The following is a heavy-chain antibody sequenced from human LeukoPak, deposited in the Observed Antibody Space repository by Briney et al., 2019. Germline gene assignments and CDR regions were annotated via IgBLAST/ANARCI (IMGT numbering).Heavy chain of an antibody. J-gene: IGHJ5*02. V-gene: IGHV4-4*07. CDR3: SRGGANDL. Sequence: PETLSLTCTVSGGSITSDYWRWCRQPAGEGLEWIGRIFTSGSTSYNPSLKSRVTMSLDTSKNQYSLKLSSVTAADTAVYFCSRGGANDLWGQGTLVTVSS. CDR2: IFTSGST. CDR1: GGSITSDY. D-gene: IGHD4/OR15-4a*01.